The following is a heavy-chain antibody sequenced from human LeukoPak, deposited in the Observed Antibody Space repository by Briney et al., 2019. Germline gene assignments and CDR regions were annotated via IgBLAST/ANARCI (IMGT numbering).Heavy chain of an antibody. CDR2: MIQSGSS. J-gene: IGHJ4*02. D-gene: IGHD5-12*01. V-gene: IGHV4-34*01. CDR3: ARGDIVATILGGLHGTTAFDF. CDR1: GGAFSDYY. Sequence: PWETLSLTCGVPGGAFSDYYWSWIRRARGKGLEWIGEMIQSGSSNYNPSLRSRVTISGDTSRNQFSLKLNSLTAADTAVYYCARGDIVATILGGLHGTTAFDFWGQGILVTVSS.